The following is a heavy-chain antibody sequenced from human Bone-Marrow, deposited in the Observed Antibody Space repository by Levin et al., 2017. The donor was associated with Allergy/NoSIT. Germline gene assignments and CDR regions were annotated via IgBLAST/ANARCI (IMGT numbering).Heavy chain of an antibody. CDR2: IIPILGIA. D-gene: IGHD1-7*01. CDR3: ARSPAPWNYGWFDP. CDR1: GGTFSSYA. V-gene: IGHV1-69*04. Sequence: SVKVSCKASGGTFSSYAISWVRQAPGQGLEWVGRIIPILGIANYAQKFQGRVTITADKSTSTAYMELSSLRSEDTAVYYCARSPAPWNYGWFDPWGQGTLVTVSS. J-gene: IGHJ5*02.